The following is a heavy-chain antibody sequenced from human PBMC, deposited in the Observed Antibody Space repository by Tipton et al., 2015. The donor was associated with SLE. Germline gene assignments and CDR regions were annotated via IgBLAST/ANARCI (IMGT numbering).Heavy chain of an antibody. CDR2: INHSGST. Sequence: TLSLTCAVYGGSFSGYYWSWIRQPPGKGLEWIGEINHSGSTNYKSSLKSRLTMSVDTSKNQFSLKLSSVTAADTAVYYCARRGDYSSSWFGAFCYYSDGWGKGISVTVS. V-gene: IGHV4-34*01. CDR1: GGSFSGYY. D-gene: IGHD6-13*01. CDR3: ARRGDYSSSWFGAFCYYSDG. J-gene: IGHJ6*03.